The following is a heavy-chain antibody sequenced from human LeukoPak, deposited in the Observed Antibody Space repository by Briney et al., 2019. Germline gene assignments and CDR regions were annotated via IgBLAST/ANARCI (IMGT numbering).Heavy chain of an antibody. CDR3: ARDPLSVYCGGDCYSPAYFDY. J-gene: IGHJ4*02. Sequence: PGRSLRLSCAASGFTFSSYAMHWVRQAPGKGLEWVAVISYDGCNKYYADSVKGRFTISRDNYKNTLYLQMNSLRAEDTAVYYCARDPLSVYCGGDCYSPAYFDYWGQGTLVTVSS. CDR1: GFTFSSYA. V-gene: IGHV3-30*04. D-gene: IGHD2-21*02. CDR2: ISYDGCNK.